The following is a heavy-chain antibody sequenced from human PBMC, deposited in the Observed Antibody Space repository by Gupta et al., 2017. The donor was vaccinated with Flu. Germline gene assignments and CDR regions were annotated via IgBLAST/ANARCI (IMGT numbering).Heavy chain of an antibody. J-gene: IGHJ5*02. Sequence: TISRDNSKNTLYLQMNSLRAEDTAVYYCAKVYRQLLGGYWFDPWGQGTLVTVSS. D-gene: IGHD2-2*01. V-gene: IGHV3-23*01. CDR3: AKVYRQLLGGYWFDP.